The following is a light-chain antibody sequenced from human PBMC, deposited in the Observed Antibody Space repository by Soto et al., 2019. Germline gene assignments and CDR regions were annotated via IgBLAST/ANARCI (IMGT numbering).Light chain of an antibody. V-gene: IGKV1-33*01. CDR3: QQYDNLP. CDR1: RDISNY. Sequence: DIQMTQSPSSLSASVGDRVTITCQASRDISNYLNWYEQKPGKAPKLLIYDASNLETGVPSRFSGSGSGTDFTSTISSLQPEDIATYYCQQYDNLPFGGGTKVEIK. J-gene: IGKJ4*01. CDR2: DAS.